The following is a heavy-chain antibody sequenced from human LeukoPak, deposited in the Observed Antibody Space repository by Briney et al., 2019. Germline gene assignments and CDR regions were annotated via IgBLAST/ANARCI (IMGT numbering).Heavy chain of an antibody. CDR2: FYHNGGT. V-gene: IGHV4-59*12. CDR3: ARGPGHYYDILTGYYTKYYFDY. Sequence: SETLSLTCDISGTAISSYFWNWIRQSPTKGLEWIGFFYHNGGTSYNPSLRSRVTISVDTSKNQFSLKLSSVTAADTAVYYCARGPGHYYDILTGYYTKYYFDYWGQGTLVTVSS. CDR1: GTAISSYF. D-gene: IGHD3-9*01. J-gene: IGHJ4*02.